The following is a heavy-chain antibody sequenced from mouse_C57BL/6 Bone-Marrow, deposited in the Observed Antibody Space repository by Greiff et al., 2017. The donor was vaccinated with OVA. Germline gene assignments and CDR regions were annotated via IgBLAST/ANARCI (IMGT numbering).Heavy chain of an antibody. CDR3: ASLNWAYFDY. Sequence: QVQLKQPGAELVKPGASVKLSCKASGYTFTSYWMHWVKQRPGQGLEWIGMIHPNSGSTNYNEKFKSKATLTVDKSSSTAYMQLSSLTSEDSAVYYCASLNWAYFDYWGQGTTLTVSS. V-gene: IGHV1-64*01. CDR1: GYTFTSYW. D-gene: IGHD4-1*02. CDR2: IHPNSGST. J-gene: IGHJ2*01.